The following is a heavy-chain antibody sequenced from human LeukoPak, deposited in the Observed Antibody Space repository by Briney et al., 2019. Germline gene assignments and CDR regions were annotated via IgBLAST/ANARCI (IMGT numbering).Heavy chain of an antibody. CDR3: ARFGIAAAGTFDY. D-gene: IGHD6-13*01. Sequence: AASVKVSCKASGYTFTGYYMHWVRQAPGQGLEWKGWINPNSGGTNYAQKFQGRVTMTRDTSISTAYMELSRLRSDDTAVYYCARFGIAAAGTFDYWGQGTLVTVSS. J-gene: IGHJ4*02. CDR1: GYTFTGYY. V-gene: IGHV1-2*02. CDR2: INPNSGGT.